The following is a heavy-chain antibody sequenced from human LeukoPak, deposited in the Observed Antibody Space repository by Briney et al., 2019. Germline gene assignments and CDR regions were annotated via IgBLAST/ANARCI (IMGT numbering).Heavy chain of an antibody. J-gene: IGHJ4*02. Sequence: PGGSLRLSCAASGFTFSSYAMSWVRQAPGKGLEWVSGISDSGGTTYYADSLKGRFTISRDNSKNTLYLQMNSHRADDTAVYYCAKVAIAVDYYFDYWGQGNMVTVSS. CDR3: AKVAIAVDYYFDY. CDR1: GFTFSSYA. V-gene: IGHV3-23*01. CDR2: ISDSGGTT. D-gene: IGHD6-19*01.